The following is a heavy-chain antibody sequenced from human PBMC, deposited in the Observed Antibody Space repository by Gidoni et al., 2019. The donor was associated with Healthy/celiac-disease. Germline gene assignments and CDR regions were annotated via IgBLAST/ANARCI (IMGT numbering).Heavy chain of an antibody. CDR3: ATWGTRWFGEFPGMDV. CDR1: GHTLPELS. D-gene: IGHD3-10*01. J-gene: IGHJ6*02. Sequence: VQLVQSGAEVKKPGASVKVSCKVPGHTLPELSMHGVRPAPGKGREWRGGFDPEDGETIYAQKFQGRVTMTEDRSTDTAYMELSSLGSEDTAVYYCATWGTRWFGEFPGMDVWGQGTTVTVSS. V-gene: IGHV1-24*01. CDR2: FDPEDGET.